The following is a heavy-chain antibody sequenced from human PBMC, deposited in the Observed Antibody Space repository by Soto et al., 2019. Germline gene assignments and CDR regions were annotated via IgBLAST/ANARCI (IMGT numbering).Heavy chain of an antibody. CDR3: ARGAVAAGGTLGS. V-gene: IGHV1-69*02. D-gene: IGHD6-13*01. CDR2: IIPVLGVA. CDR1: GGSFNSYT. Sequence: QVQLVQSGAEVKKPGSSVKVSCKASGGSFNSYTFSWVRQAPGQGPEWMGRIIPVLGVANYAQTFQGRVTITADKSTSTVYMDLNSLRSEDTAVYYCARGAVAAGGTLGSWGQGTLFIVSS. J-gene: IGHJ4*02.